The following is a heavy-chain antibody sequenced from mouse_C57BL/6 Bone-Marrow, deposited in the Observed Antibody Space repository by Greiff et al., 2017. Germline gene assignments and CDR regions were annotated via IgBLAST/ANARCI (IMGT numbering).Heavy chain of an antibody. CDR2: IDPSDSYT. J-gene: IGHJ4*01. D-gene: IGHD2-4*01. CDR3: ARSGDYGDYYAMDD. V-gene: IGHV1-69*01. CDR1: GYTFTSYW. Sequence: QVQLQQPGAELVMPGASVKLSCKASGYTFTSYWLHWVKPRPGQGLEWIGEIDPSDSYTNYNQKFKGKSTLTVDKSSSTAYMQLSSLTSEDSAVYYCARSGDYGDYYAMDDWGQGTSVTGSS.